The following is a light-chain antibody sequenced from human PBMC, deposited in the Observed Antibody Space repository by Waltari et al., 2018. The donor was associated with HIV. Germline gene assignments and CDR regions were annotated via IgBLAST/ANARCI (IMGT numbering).Light chain of an antibody. J-gene: IGLJ3*02. Sequence: QSVLTQPPSASGTPGQRVTIPCSGRSSRIAITTVNWYQHRPGTAPKLLIYNNNQRPSGVPDRFSGSKSGTSASLAISGLQSEDEADYFCAAWDDRLSVVFGGGTKLTVL. CDR1: SSRIAITT. CDR2: NNN. V-gene: IGLV1-44*01. CDR3: AAWDDRLSVV.